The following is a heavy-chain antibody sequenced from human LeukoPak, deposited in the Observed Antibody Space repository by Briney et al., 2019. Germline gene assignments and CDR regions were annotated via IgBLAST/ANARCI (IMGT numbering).Heavy chain of an antibody. CDR3: ARVRGNSCDY. CDR2: MRGDTGDT. D-gene: IGHD6-13*01. J-gene: IGHJ4*02. Sequence: ASVTVSCKTSGYTLSDYYIHWVRQAPGQGLEWMGWMRGDTGDTDSPQKFQGRVIMPRDTSTNTAYMELSRLTYDDTATYFCARVRGNSCDYWGQGTLVTVCS. CDR1: GYTLSDYY. V-gene: IGHV1-2*02.